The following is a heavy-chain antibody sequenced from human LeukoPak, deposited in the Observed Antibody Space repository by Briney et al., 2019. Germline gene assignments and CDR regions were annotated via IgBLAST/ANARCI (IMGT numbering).Heavy chain of an antibody. CDR2: ISYDGSNK. V-gene: IGHV3-30*18. D-gene: IGHD3-9*01. Sequence: PAKSLTPSCAASGVTFSSYGMHWVRQAPGKGLEWVAVISYDGSNKYYADSVKGRFTISRDNSKNTLYLPMNSLRAEDTAVYYCAKDHMGILTGYYSPHFDYWGQGTLVTVSS. CDR3: AKDHMGILTGYYSPHFDY. J-gene: IGHJ4*02. CDR1: GVTFSSYG.